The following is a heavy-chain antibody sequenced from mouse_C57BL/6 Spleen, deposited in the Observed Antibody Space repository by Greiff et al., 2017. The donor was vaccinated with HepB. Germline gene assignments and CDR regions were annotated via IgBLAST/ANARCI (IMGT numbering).Heavy chain of an antibody. CDR1: GYTFTDYY. D-gene: IGHD2-4*01. Sequence: VQLQQSGAELVRPGASVKLSCKASGYTFTDYYINWVKQRPGQGLEWIARIYPGSGNTYYNEKFKGKATLTAEKSSSTAYMQLSSLTSEDSAVYFCARGVGDYDPFAYWGQGTLVTVSA. CDR2: IYPGSGNT. CDR3: ARGVGDYDPFAY. V-gene: IGHV1-76*01. J-gene: IGHJ3*01.